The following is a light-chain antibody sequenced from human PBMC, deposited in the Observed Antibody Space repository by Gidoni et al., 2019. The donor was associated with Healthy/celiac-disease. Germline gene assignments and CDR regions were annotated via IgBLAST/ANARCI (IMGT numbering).Light chain of an antibody. Sequence: QSVLTQPPSESAAPGQRVTISCTGSSSNIEAGYDVHWYQQLPGTAPKLPIYGNSNRPSGVPDRFSGSESGTAASLAITGLQAEDEADYYCQSYDSSLSAVVFGGGTKLTVL. CDR2: GNS. CDR1: SSNIEAGYD. V-gene: IGLV1-40*01. CDR3: QSYDSSLSAVV. J-gene: IGLJ2*01.